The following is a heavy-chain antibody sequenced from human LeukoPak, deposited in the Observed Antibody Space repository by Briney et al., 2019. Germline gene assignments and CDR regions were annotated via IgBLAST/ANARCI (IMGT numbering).Heavy chain of an antibody. CDR2: IRYDGSNK. J-gene: IGHJ3*02. CDR3: ANDCSSTSCYYAIDAFDI. V-gene: IGHV3-30*02. D-gene: IGHD2-2*01. CDR1: GFTFSSYG. Sequence: GGSLRLSCAASGFTFSSYGMHWDRQAPGKGLEWVAFIRYDGSNKYYADSVKGRFTISRDNSKNTLYLQMNSLRAEDTAVYYCANDCSSTSCYYAIDAFDIWGQGTMVTVSS.